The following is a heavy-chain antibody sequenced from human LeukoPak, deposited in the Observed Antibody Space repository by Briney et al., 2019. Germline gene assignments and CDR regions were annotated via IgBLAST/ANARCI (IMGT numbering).Heavy chain of an antibody. V-gene: IGHV4-39*01. CDR1: GGSISSSSYY. CDR2: IYYSGST. CDR3: ARQGSGNYLSPVNY. J-gene: IGHJ4*02. Sequence: SETLSLTCTVSGGSISSSSYYWGWIRRPPGKGLEWIGTIYYSGSTYYNPSLKSRVTISVDTSKNQFSLKLSSVAAADTAVYYCARQGSGNYLSPVNYWGQGTLVTVSS. D-gene: IGHD1-26*01.